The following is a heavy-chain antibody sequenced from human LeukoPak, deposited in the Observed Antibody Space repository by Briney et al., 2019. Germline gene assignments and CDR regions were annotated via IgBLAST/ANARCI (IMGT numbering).Heavy chain of an antibody. V-gene: IGHV3-33*01. CDR3: ARVGVVVTSLVYYYYYMDV. CDR2: IWYDGSNK. D-gene: IGHD2-21*02. CDR1: GFTFSSYG. Sequence: PGRSLRLSCAASGFTFSSYGMHWVRQAPGKGLEWVAVIWYDGSNKYYAGSVKGRFTISRDNSKNMLYLQMNSLRAEDTAVYYCARVGVVVTSLVYYYYYMDVWGKGTTVTVSS. J-gene: IGHJ6*03.